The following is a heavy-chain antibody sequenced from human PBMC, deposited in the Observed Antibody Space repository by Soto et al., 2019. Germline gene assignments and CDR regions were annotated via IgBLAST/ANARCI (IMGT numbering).Heavy chain of an antibody. J-gene: IGHJ6*02. Sequence: SETLSLTCTVSGGSISGSSYYWGWTRQPPGKGLEWIGSIYYSGSTYYNPSLKSRVTISVDTSKNQFSLKLSSVTAADTAVYYCASSADCSSTSCYGYGMDVWGQGTTVTVSS. CDR2: IYYSGST. CDR3: ASSADCSSTSCYGYGMDV. D-gene: IGHD2-2*01. CDR1: GGSISGSSYY. V-gene: IGHV4-39*01.